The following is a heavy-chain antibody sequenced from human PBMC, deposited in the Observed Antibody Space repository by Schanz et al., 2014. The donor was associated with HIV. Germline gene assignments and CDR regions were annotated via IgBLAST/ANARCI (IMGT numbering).Heavy chain of an antibody. J-gene: IGHJ4*02. CDR1: GYTFSSYG. Sequence: QVQLVQSGAEVKKPGASVKVSCKASGYTFSSYGISWVRQAPGQGLEWMGWISAYNGNTNYAQNLQGRVTMTTDTFTSTAYMELRSLRSDETAVYYCARGYCGGGTCYSGDYWGQGTLVTVSS. D-gene: IGHD2-15*01. CDR2: ISAYNGNT. V-gene: IGHV1-18*04. CDR3: ARGYCGGGTCYSGDY.